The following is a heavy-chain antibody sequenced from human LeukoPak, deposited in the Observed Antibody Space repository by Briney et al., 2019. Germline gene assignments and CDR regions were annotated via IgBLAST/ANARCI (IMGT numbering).Heavy chain of an antibody. Sequence: GGSLRLSCAASGFTFSSYAMHWVRQAPGKGLEYVSAISSNGGSTYYANSVKGRFTISRDNSKNTLYLQMNSLRGEDTAVYYCAKGRQLRRSDAFDIWGQGTMVTVSS. V-gene: IGHV3-64*01. CDR3: AKGRQLRRSDAFDI. CDR2: ISSNGGST. D-gene: IGHD1-26*01. CDR1: GFTFSSYA. J-gene: IGHJ3*02.